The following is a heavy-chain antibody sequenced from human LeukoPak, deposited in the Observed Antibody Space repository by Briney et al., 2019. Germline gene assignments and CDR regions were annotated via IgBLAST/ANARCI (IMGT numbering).Heavy chain of an antibody. CDR1: GFTFSSYG. J-gene: IGHJ4*02. Sequence: GGSLRLSCAASGFTFSSYGMHWVRQAPGKGLEWVSYISSSGSTIYYADSVKGRFTISRDNAKNSLYLQMNSLRAEDTAVYYCARDNDFWSGYYTLDYWGQGTLVTVSS. CDR2: ISSSGSTI. D-gene: IGHD3-3*01. CDR3: ARDNDFWSGYYTLDY. V-gene: IGHV3-48*04.